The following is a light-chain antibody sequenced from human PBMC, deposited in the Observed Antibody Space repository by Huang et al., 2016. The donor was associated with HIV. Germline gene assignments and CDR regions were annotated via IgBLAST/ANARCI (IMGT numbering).Light chain of an antibody. J-gene: IGKJ1*01. CDR3: QQYNNWPPWT. CDR1: QSVSSN. V-gene: IGKV3-15*01. CDR2: GAS. Sequence: EIVMTQSPATLSVSPGERATLSCRASQSVSSNLAWYQQKPGQGPRLLIYGASTRATGIPARFIGSGSGTEFTLTISSLQSEDFAVYYCQQYNNWPPWTFGQGTKVEIK.